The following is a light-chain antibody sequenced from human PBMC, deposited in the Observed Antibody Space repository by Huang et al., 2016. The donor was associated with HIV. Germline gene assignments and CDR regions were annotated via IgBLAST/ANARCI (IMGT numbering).Light chain of an antibody. J-gene: IGKJ1*01. V-gene: IGKV3-11*01. CDR3: QQRSNWPGT. CDR2: DES. Sequence: EIVLTQSPATLSLFPGESATLSCRASTSVSNYLAWYQQKPGQAPRLLMYDESNRATGIPARFSGSGSATDFTLTINSLEPEDFAVYYCQQRSNWPGTFGQGTKVEVK. CDR1: TSVSNY.